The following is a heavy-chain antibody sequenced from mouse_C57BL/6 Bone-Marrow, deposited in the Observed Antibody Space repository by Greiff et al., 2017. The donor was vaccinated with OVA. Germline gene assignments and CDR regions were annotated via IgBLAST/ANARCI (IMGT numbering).Heavy chain of an antibody. CDR2: FYPGSGSI. V-gene: IGHV1-62-2*01. CDR3: ARHERGYGSSLWYFDV. J-gene: IGHJ1*03. D-gene: IGHD1-1*01. Sequence: VKLQESGAELVKPGASVKLSCKASGYTFTEYTIHWVKQRPGQGLEWIGWFYPGSGSIKYNEKFKDKATLTADKSSSTVYMELSRLTSEDSAVYFCARHERGYGSSLWYFDVWGTGTTVTVSS. CDR1: GYTFTEYT.